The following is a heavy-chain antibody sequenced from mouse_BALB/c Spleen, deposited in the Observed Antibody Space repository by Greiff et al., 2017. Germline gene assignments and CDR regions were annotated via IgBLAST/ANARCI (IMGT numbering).Heavy chain of an antibody. Sequence: VKVVESGPGLVAPSQSLSITCTVSGFSLTSYGVSWVRQPPGKGLEWLGVIWGDGSTNYHSALISRLSISKDNSKSQVFLKLNSLQTDDTATYYCAKHDDGYYVGAMDYWGQGTSVTVSS. CDR2: IWGDGST. V-gene: IGHV2-3*01. D-gene: IGHD2-3*01. J-gene: IGHJ4*01. CDR3: AKHDDGYYVGAMDY. CDR1: GFSLTSYG.